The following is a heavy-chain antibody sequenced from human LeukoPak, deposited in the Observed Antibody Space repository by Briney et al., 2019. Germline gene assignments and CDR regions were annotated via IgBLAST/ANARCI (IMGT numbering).Heavy chain of an antibody. V-gene: IGHV3-21*01. CDR1: GFTFSSYS. D-gene: IGHD2-2*01. CDR3: ARAYCSSASCYFFFDQ. J-gene: IGHJ4*02. CDR2: ISSSSSYI. Sequence: GGSLRLSCAASGFTFSSYSMNWVRQAPGKGLEWVSSISSSSSYIYYADSVKGRFTISRDNAKNSLYLQMNSLRAEDTAVYYCARAYCSSASCYFFFDQWGQGTLATVSS.